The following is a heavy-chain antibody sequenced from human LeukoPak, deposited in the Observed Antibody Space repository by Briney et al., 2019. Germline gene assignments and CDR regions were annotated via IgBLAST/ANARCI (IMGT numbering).Heavy chain of an antibody. D-gene: IGHD6-19*01. Sequence: GGSLRLSCAASGFPFSGYWMTWVRQAPGKGLEWVGNIKQDGTEKYYVDSVKGRFTISRDNAKTSLYVQMNRLRAEDTAIYYCARWGYTSGWYYIDSWGQGTLVTVSS. V-gene: IGHV3-7*01. CDR1: GFPFSGYW. J-gene: IGHJ4*02. CDR2: IKQDGTEK. CDR3: ARWGYTSGWYYIDS.